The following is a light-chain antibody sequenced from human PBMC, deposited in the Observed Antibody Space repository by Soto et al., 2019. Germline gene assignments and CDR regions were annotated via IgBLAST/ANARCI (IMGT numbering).Light chain of an antibody. V-gene: IGKV1-12*01. CDR2: ATS. J-gene: IGKJ1*01. Sequence: DIQMTQSPSSVSASVGDRVTITCRASQGISSSLAWYQQEPGKAPKLLIYATSSLQSGVPSRFSGSGSGTDFTLTISSLQPEAFATYYCQQANNFPWTFGQGTKVEIK. CDR3: QQANNFPWT. CDR1: QGISSS.